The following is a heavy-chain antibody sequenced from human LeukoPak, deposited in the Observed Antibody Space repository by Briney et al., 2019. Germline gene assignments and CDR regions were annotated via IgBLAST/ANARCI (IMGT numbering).Heavy chain of an antibody. CDR3: ARGALNNWFDP. CDR2: IYYSGSS. J-gene: IGHJ5*02. CDR1: GGSISSYY. V-gene: IGHV4-59*08. Sequence: PSETLSLTCTVSGGSISSYYWSWIRQPPGKGLEWIGYIYYSGSSNYNPSLKSRVTISVDTSKNQFSLKLSSVTAADTAVYYCARGALNNWFDPWGQGTLVTVSS.